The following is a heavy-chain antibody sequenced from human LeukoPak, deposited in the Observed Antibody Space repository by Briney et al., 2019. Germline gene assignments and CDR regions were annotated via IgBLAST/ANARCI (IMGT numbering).Heavy chain of an antibody. Sequence: SETLSLTCTVSNGSISRYYWSWIRQPPGKGLEWIGYIYYSGSTNYNPSLKSRVTISLDTSKNQFSLKLNSVTAADTAVYFCARQSGYYDSSVDYYGLNVWGQGITVTVSS. CDR1: NGSISRYY. J-gene: IGHJ6*02. CDR3: ARQSGYYDSSVDYYGLNV. CDR2: IYYSGST. V-gene: IGHV4-59*08. D-gene: IGHD3-22*01.